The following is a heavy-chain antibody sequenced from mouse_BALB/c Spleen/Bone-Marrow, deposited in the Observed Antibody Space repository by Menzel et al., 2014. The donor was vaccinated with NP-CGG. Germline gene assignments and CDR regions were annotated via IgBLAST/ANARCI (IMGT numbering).Heavy chain of an antibody. V-gene: IGHV14-3*02. CDR2: IDPANGNT. D-gene: IGHD4-1*01. Sequence: EVQLQQSGAELVKPGASVKLSCTGSGFNIKDTFMHWVKQRPEQGLEWIGRIDPANGNTKYDPKFQGKATITADTSSNTAYLQLTSLTSEDTAVYYCTRWEDYWGQGTTLAVSA. CDR3: TRWEDY. CDR1: GFNIKDTF. J-gene: IGHJ2*01.